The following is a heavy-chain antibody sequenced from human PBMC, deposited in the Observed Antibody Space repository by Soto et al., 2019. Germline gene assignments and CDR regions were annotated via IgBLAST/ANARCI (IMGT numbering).Heavy chain of an antibody. D-gene: IGHD1-20*01. CDR3: ARSEMTYNWND. V-gene: IGHV3-23*01. Sequence: PWWSLRLSCSASVFTCSSYAMSWFRQAPGKGLEWVSAISGSGGSTYYADSVRGRFTISRDNSKNTLYLQMKSLRAEDTAAYYCARSEMTYNWNDWGQGTLVTVSS. J-gene: IGHJ4*02. CDR1: VFTCSSYA. CDR2: ISGSGGST.